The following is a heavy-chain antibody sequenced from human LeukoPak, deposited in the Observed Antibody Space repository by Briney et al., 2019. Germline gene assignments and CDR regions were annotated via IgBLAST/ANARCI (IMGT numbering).Heavy chain of an antibody. CDR3: AKDRDNNDFWKAY. CDR2: ISGSGGST. D-gene: IGHD3-3*01. V-gene: IGHV3-23*01. CDR1: GFTLDDYG. J-gene: IGHJ4*02. Sequence: GGSLRLSCAASGFTLDDYGMSWVRQAPGKGLEWVSAISGSGGSTYYADSVKGRFTISRDNSKNTLYLQMNSLRAEDTAAYYCAKDRDNNDFWKAYWGQGTLVTVSS.